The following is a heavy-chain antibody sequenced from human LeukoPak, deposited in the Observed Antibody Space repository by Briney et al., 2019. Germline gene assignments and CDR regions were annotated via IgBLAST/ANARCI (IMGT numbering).Heavy chain of an antibody. V-gene: IGHV3-30-3*01. CDR3: ARMKVIKGASLDY. CDR1: GFSFSKYA. Sequence: PGGSLRLSCAAFGFSFSKYAMHWVRQAPGKGLEWVAVISFDETKRYYADSVKGRFTISRDNSNNTLFLQMNSVKTEDTAVYFCARMKVIKGASLDYWGQGSLVTVSS. J-gene: IGHJ4*02. CDR2: ISFDETKR. D-gene: IGHD2-21*01.